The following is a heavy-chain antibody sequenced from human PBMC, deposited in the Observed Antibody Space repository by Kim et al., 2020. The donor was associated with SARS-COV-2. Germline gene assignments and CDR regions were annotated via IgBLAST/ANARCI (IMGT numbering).Heavy chain of an antibody. J-gene: IGHJ3*02. CDR3: ARGAAAGDAFDI. D-gene: IGHD2-2*01. Sequence: NSSPSCQGHVTISADKSISTAYLQWSSLKASDTAMYYCARGAAAGDAFDIWGQGTMVTVSS. V-gene: IGHV5-10-1*01.